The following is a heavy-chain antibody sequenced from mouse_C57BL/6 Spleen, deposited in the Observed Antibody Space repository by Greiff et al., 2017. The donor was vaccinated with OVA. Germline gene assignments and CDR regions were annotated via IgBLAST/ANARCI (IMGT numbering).Heavy chain of an antibody. J-gene: IGHJ1*03. Sequence: VQLKESGGGLVQPGGSMKLSCVASGFTFSNYWMNWVRQSPEKGLEWVAQIRFKSDNYATHYAESVKGRFTISRDDSKSSVNLQMNNLRAEDTGIYYCTENSYSAWYFDVWGTGTTVTVSS. D-gene: IGHD2-12*01. CDR1: GFTFSNYW. CDR3: TENSYSAWYFDV. CDR2: IRFKSDNYAT. V-gene: IGHV6-3*01.